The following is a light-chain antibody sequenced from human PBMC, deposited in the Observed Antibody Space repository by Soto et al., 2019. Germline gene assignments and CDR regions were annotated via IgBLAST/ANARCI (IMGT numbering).Light chain of an antibody. CDR3: QQRSNWRGT. Sequence: EIVLTQSPVTLSLSPGERATLSCRASQSISKYLAWYQQKPGQAPRLLIYDASNKASGLPDRFSGSGSGTAFTLTISSIEHEDFAVYYCQQRSNWRGTFGGGTKVEIK. CDR2: DAS. V-gene: IGKV3-11*01. CDR1: QSISKY. J-gene: IGKJ4*01.